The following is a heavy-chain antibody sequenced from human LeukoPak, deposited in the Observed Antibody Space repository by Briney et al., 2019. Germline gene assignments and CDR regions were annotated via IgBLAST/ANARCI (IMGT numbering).Heavy chain of an antibody. J-gene: IGHJ6*02. CDR2: INHNGNVN. CDR3: ARGGGLDV. V-gene: IGHV3-7*03. D-gene: IGHD3-16*01. CDR1: GFTFSSYA. Sequence: GGSLRLSCAASGFTFSSYALSWVRQAPGKGLEWVASINHNGNVNYYVDSVKGRFTISRDNAKNSLYLQMSNLRAEDTAVYFCARGGGLDVWGQGATVTVSS.